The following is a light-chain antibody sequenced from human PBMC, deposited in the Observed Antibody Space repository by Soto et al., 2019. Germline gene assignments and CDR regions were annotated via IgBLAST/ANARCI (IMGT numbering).Light chain of an antibody. CDR2: VNSDGSH. CDR3: QTWAIGSYV. J-gene: IGLJ1*01. CDR1: SGHSNYA. V-gene: IGLV4-69*01. Sequence: QLVLTQSPSASASLGASVKLTCTLSSGHSNYAIAWHQQQSEKGPRYLMKVNSDGSHSKGDGIPDRFSGSSSGAERYLSISSLQSEDEADYYCQTWAIGSYVFGTGTKLTVL.